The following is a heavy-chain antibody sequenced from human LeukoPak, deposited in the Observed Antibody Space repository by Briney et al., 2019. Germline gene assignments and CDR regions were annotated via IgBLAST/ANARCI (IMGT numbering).Heavy chain of an antibody. CDR2: SYYSGST. J-gene: IGHJ3*02. CDR1: GGSISSYY. V-gene: IGHV4-59*08. Sequence: SETLSLTCSVSGGSISSYYWSWIRQPPGKGLEYIGYSYYSGSTDYNPSLRSRVTISVDTSNQFSPMLTSVTAAHTAVYYCARQSISARRAFDIWGQGTMVTVSS. D-gene: IGHD6-6*01. CDR3: ARQSISARRAFDI.